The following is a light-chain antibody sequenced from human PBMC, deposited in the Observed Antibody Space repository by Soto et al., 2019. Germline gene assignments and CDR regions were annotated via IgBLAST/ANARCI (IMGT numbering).Light chain of an antibody. J-gene: IGKJ1*01. CDR2: GAS. Sequence: EIVLAQSPGTLSLSPGERATLSCRASQSVTNSFLAWYQQKPGQAPRLLIHGASSRATGIPDRFSGSGSGTDFTLTISSLEPEDFAVYYCQQYGSPPWTFGQGTKVDIK. CDR3: QQYGSPPWT. CDR1: QSVTNSF. V-gene: IGKV3-20*01.